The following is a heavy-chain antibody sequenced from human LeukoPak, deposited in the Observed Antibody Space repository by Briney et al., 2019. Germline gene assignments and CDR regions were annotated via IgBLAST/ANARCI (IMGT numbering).Heavy chain of an antibody. CDR2: INHSGST. CDR3: ARGKPRITPSSSWYVGSSWFDP. J-gene: IGHJ5*02. CDR1: GGSFSGYY. Sequence: SETLSLTCAVYGGSFSGYYWSWIRQPPGKGLEWIGEINHSGSTNYNPSLKSRVTISVDTSKNQFSLKLSSVTAADTAVYYCARGKPRITPSSSWYVGSSWFDPWGQGTLVTVPS. V-gene: IGHV4-34*01. D-gene: IGHD6-13*01.